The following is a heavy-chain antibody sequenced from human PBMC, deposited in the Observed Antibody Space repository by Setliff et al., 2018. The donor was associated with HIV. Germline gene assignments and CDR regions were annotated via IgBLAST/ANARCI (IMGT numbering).Heavy chain of an antibody. CDR3: ARDRHHSGLGSYGP. J-gene: IGHJ5*02. Sequence: SETLSLTCTIFGGSFSNYRWSWIRQPAGRGLEWIGRIYRSGTTDYKPSLKSRVSMSLDTSRNQFSLKLTSVTAEDTAVYYCARDRHHSGLGSYGPWGPGILVTVSS. CDR2: IYRSGTT. CDR1: GGSFSNYR. D-gene: IGHD3-10*01. V-gene: IGHV4-4*07.